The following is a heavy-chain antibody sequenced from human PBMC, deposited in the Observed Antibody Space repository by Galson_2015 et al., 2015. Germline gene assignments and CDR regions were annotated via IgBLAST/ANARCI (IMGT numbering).Heavy chain of an antibody. J-gene: IGHJ5*02. D-gene: IGHD6-13*01. CDR3: ARSGIAAAGTFNNWFDP. CDR1: GDSVSSHSAA. V-gene: IGHV6-1*01. Sequence: CAISGDSVSSHSAAWNWIRQSPSRGLEWLGRTYYRSKWYNDYAVSVKSRITINPDTSKNQFSLQLNSVTPEDTAVYYCARSGIAAAGTFNNWFDPWGQGTLVTVSS. CDR2: TYYRSKWYN.